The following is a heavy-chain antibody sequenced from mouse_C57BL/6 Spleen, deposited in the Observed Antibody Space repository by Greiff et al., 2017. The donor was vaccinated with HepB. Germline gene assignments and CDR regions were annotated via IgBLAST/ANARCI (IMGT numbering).Heavy chain of an antibody. CDR2: IHPNSGST. CDR1: GYTFTSYW. D-gene: IGHD1-1*01. Sequence: QVQLKQPGAELVKPGASVKLSCKASGYTFTSYWMHWVKQRPGQGLEWIGMIHPNSGSTNYNEKFKSKATLTVDKSSSTAYMQLSSLTSEDSAVYYCARGGTTGFDVWGTGTTVTVSS. CDR3: ARGGTTGFDV. V-gene: IGHV1-64*01. J-gene: IGHJ1*03.